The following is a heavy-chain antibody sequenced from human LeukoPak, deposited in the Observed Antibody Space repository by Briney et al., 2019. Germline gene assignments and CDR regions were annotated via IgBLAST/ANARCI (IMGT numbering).Heavy chain of an antibody. V-gene: IGHV3-21*01. Sequence: PGGSLRLSCAASGFTFSSHSMNWVRQAPGKGLEWVSSISSSSSYIYYADSVKGRFTISRDNAKNSLYLQMNSLRAEDTAVYYCARRSSGYYYFFDYWGQGTLVTVSS. CDR2: ISSSSSYI. D-gene: IGHD3-22*01. J-gene: IGHJ4*02. CDR1: GFTFSSHS. CDR3: ARRSSGYYYFFDY.